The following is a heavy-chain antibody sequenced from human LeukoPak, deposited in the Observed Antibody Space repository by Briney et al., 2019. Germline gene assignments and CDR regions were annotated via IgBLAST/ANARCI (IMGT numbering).Heavy chain of an antibody. Sequence: GGSLRLSCAASGFTFSSYSMNWVRQAPGKGLEWVSSISSSSSYIYYADSVKGRFTISRDNAKNSLYLQMNSLRAEDTAVYYCARTAARRGYYFDYWGQGTLVTVSS. CDR2: ISSSSSYI. CDR3: ARTAARRGYYFDY. V-gene: IGHV3-21*01. J-gene: IGHJ4*02. D-gene: IGHD6-6*01. CDR1: GFTFSSYS.